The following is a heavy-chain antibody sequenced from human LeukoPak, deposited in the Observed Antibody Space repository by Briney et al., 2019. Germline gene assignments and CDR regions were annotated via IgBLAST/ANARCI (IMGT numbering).Heavy chain of an antibody. D-gene: IGHD2-2*01. V-gene: IGHV1-2*02. J-gene: IGHJ3*02. CDR1: GYTFTGYY. Sequence: ASVKVSCKASGYTFTGYYMHWVRQAPGQGLEWMGWINPNGGGTNYAQKFQGRVTMTRDTSISTAYMELSRLRSDDTAVYYCARDLHQLLTGAFDIWGQGTMVTVSS. CDR2: INPNGGGT. CDR3: ARDLHQLLTGAFDI.